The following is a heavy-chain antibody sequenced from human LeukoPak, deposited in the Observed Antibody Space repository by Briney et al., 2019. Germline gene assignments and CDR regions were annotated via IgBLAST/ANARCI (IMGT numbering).Heavy chain of an antibody. CDR1: EFTFSSYS. CDR3: AKDISVGIVAEPVAMVSPLDV. D-gene: IGHD2-2*01. V-gene: IGHV3-9*01. J-gene: IGHJ3*01. Sequence: GGSLRLSCAASEFTFSSYSMNWVRQAPGKGLEWVSGITWNSHSIAYADSVKGRFTISRDNAKNSLYLQMNSLRAEDTALYYCAKDISVGIVAEPVAMVSPLDVWGQGTMVTVSS. CDR2: ITWNSHSI.